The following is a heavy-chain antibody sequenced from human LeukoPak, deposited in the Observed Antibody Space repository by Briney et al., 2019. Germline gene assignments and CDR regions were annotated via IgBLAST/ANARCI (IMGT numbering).Heavy chain of an antibody. V-gene: IGHV3-23*01. Sequence: GGSLRLACAASGFTFSSYAISWVRQAPGKGLEWVSAISGSGGSTYYADSVKGRFTISRDNSKNTLYPQMNSLRAEDTAVYYCAKAESSGWYGPFDYWGQGTLVTVSS. J-gene: IGHJ4*02. D-gene: IGHD6-19*01. CDR2: ISGSGGST. CDR3: AKAESSGWYGPFDY. CDR1: GFTFSSYA.